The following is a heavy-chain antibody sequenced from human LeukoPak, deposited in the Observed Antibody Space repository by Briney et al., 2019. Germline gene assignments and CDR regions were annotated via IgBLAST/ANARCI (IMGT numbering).Heavy chain of an antibody. CDR3: AKWRSIAGRYCSSTSCPPDY. Sequence: PGGSLRLSCAASGFTFSSYSMNWVRQAPGKGLEWVAFIRYDGSNKYYADSVKGRFTISRDNSKNTLYLQMNSLRAEDTAVYYCAKWRSIAGRYCSSTSCPPDYWGQGTLVTVSS. CDR2: IRYDGSNK. D-gene: IGHD2-2*01. CDR1: GFTFSSYS. V-gene: IGHV3-30*02. J-gene: IGHJ4*02.